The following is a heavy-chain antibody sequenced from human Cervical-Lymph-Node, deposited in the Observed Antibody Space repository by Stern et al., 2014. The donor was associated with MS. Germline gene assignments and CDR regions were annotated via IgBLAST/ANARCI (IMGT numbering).Heavy chain of an antibody. V-gene: IGHV1-24*01. CDR1: GYTLTELS. CDR2: FDPEDGET. CDR3: ATDRDDFRSGYSAPTKGYGLDV. J-gene: IGHJ6*02. D-gene: IGHD3-3*01. Sequence: VQLVQSGAEVKKPGASVKVSCKVSGYTLTELSMHWVRQAPVKGLEWMGGFDPEDGETIYAQKFQGRVTMTEDTSTDTAYMELSSLRSEDTAVYYCATDRDDFRSGYSAPTKGYGLDVWGQGTTVTVTS.